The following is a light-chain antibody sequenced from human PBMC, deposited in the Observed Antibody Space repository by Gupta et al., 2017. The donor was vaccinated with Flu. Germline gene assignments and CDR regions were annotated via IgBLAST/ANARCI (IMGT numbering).Light chain of an antibody. CDR3: GTWDSSLSAV. CDR2: DNN. J-gene: IGLJ3*02. Sequence: QKVTISGSGSSSNIGNNYVSWYQQLPGTAPKLLIYDNNKRPSGIPDRFSGSKSGTSATLGITGFQTGDEADYYCGTWDSSLSAVFGGGTKLTVL. V-gene: IGLV1-51*01. CDR1: SSNIGNNY.